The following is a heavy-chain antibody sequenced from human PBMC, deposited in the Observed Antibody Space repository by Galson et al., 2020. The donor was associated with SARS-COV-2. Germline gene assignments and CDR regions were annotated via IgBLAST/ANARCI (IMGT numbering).Heavy chain of an antibody. CDR2: IIPIFGTA. J-gene: IGHJ4*02. Sequence: SVKVSCKASGGTFSSYAISWVRQAPGQGLEWMGGIIPIFGTANYAQKFQGRVTITADKSTSTAYMELSSLRSEDTAVYYCARVGGSVVFPNIAAPLDYWGQGTLVTVSS. V-gene: IGHV1-69*06. CDR1: GGTFSSYA. D-gene: IGHD6-6*01. CDR3: ARVGGSVVFPNIAAPLDY.